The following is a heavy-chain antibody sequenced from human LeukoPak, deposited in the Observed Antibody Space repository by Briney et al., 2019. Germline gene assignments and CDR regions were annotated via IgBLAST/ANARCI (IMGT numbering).Heavy chain of an antibody. V-gene: IGHV1-2*06. D-gene: IGHD3-22*01. Sequence: ASVKVSCKASAYTFTDYYIHWVRQAPGQGLEWMGRISPHSGGTNYAQKFQGRVTMTRDTSISTVYMELSSLRSDDTAVYYCARGQNYYDSSGYYYNYWGQGTLVTVSS. CDR1: AYTFTDYY. CDR2: ISPHSGGT. CDR3: ARGQNYYDSSGYYYNY. J-gene: IGHJ4*02.